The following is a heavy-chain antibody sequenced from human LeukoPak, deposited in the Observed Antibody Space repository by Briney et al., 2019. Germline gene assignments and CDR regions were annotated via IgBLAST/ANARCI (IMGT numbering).Heavy chain of an antibody. J-gene: IGHJ4*02. D-gene: IGHD4-17*01. V-gene: IGHV3-7*04. Sequence: GESLKISCAASGFTFSSYWMSWVRQAPGKGLEWVANIKRDGSEKYYVDSVKGRFTISRDNAKNSLYLQMNSLRAEEAAVYYCARGYGDSIHFDYWGQGTLVTVSS. CDR1: GFTFSSYW. CDR2: IKRDGSEK. CDR3: ARGYGDSIHFDY.